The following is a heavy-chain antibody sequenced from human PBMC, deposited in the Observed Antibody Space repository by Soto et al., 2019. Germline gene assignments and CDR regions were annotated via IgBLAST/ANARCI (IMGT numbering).Heavy chain of an antibody. CDR3: ARDVPLNYYDGTYSYYAMDV. CDR1: GGSYSSHA. CDR2: IIPFFKAT. V-gene: IGHV1-69*01. J-gene: IGHJ6*02. Sequence: SVKGSCKGSGGSYSSHAIGWVRQAPGQGLEWMGGIIPFFKATNYAQKFQGRVTITADDSTSTAYMDLYSLRSEDTAVYYCARDVPLNYYDGTYSYYAMDVWGQGTTVTVSS. D-gene: IGHD3-16*01.